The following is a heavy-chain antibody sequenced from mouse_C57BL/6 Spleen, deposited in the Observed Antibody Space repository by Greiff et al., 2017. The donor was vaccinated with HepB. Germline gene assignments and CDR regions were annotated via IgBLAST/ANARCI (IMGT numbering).Heavy chain of an antibody. CDR1: GFTFSDYY. CDR2: ISNGGGST. V-gene: IGHV5-12*01. J-gene: IGHJ2*01. D-gene: IGHD3-1*01. Sequence: EVKLMESGGGLVQPGGSLKLSCAASGFTFSDYYMYWVRQTPEKRLEWVAYISNGGGSTYYPDTVKGRFTISRDNAKNTLYLQMSRLKSEDTSMYYCARAPSGYFDYWGQGTTLTVSS. CDR3: ARAPSGYFDY.